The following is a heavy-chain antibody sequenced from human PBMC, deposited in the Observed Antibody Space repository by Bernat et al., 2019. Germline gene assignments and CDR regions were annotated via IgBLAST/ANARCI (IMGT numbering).Heavy chain of an antibody. V-gene: IGHV4-39*07. CDR1: GGSISSSSYY. Sequence: QLQLQESGPGLVKPSETLSLTCTVSGGSISSSSYYWGWIRQPPGKGLEWIGSIYHSGSTNYNPSLKSRVTISVDKSKNQFSLKLSSVTAADTAVYYCARVPLEYSSSSGWFDPWGQGTLVTVSS. CDR3: ARVPLEYSSSSGWFDP. CDR2: IYHSGST. J-gene: IGHJ5*02. D-gene: IGHD6-6*01.